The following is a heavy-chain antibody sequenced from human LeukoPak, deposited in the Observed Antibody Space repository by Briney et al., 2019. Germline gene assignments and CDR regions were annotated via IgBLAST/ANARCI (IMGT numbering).Heavy chain of an antibody. CDR3: AKDRGSGPGYCSSTSCGPFDY. CDR2: ISGSRGST. J-gene: IGHJ4*02. V-gene: IGHV3-23*01. CDR1: GFTFSSYA. D-gene: IGHD2-2*01. Sequence: GGSLRLSCAASGFTFSSYAMSWVRQAPGKGLEWVSAISGSRGSTYYADSVKGRFTISRDNSKNTLYLQMNSLRAEDTAVYYCAKDRGSGPGYCSSTSCGPFDYWGQGTLVTVSS.